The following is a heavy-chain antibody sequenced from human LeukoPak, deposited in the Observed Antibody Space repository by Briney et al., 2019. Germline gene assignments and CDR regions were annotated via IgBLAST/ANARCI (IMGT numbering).Heavy chain of an antibody. V-gene: IGHV3-21*06. Sequence: PGGSLRLSCEASGFTFNTYSMNWARQAPGKGLEWVSSIDSSGGYMFYAGSVKGRFIISRDNAKDSLYLQMNSLSVEDTAVYYCLRGYRRYYWGQGTLVTVSS. CDR2: IDSSGGYM. D-gene: IGHD1-14*01. CDR1: GFTFNTYS. CDR3: LRGYRRYY. J-gene: IGHJ4*02.